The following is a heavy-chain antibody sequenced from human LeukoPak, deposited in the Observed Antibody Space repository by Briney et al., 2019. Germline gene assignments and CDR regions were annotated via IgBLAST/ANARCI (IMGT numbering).Heavy chain of an antibody. J-gene: IGHJ5*02. Sequence: ASVTVSCMASGYTFTSYSINWLRQAPGQGREGMGWIYSKTGNQTYAQGFTGQFLSSLDTSVTTAYLQISSLKAEDTAVYYCATDVGYYDSSGYSLGWFDHWGQGTLVTVSS. V-gene: IGHV7-4-1*02. CDR3: ATDVGYYDSSGYSLGWFDH. CDR2: IYSKTGNQ. CDR1: GYTFTSYS. D-gene: IGHD3-22*01.